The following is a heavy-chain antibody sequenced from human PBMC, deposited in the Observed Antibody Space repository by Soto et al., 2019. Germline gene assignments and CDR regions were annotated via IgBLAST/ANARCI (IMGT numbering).Heavy chain of an antibody. CDR3: AKDFYGDFDY. V-gene: IGHV3-23*01. J-gene: IGHJ4*02. Sequence: PGGSLRLSCEASGFSFTNFAMTWVRQAPGKGLEWVSTMSGSGTTTYYADSVKGRFAISRDNSKNTLYLQMDDLRAEDTAIYYCAKDFYGDFDYWGQGTLVTVSS. CDR2: MSGSGTTT. CDR1: GFSFTNFA. D-gene: IGHD4-17*01.